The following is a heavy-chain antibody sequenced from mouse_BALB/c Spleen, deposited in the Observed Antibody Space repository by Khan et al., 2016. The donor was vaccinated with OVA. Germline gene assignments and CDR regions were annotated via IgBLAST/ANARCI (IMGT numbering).Heavy chain of an antibody. D-gene: IGHD2-10*02. CDR2: IYPGDGAT. CDR1: GYTFTAYD. CDR3: ARDVWRGVAMDF. V-gene: IGHV1S56*01. Sequence: QVQLKQSGPELVKPGALVKISCKASGYTFTAYDINWVKQRPGQGLEWIGWIYPGDGATNDNENFKGKATLTAAKSSHTVYIQLSRLTSEDSAVYFCARDVWRGVAMDFWGQGTSVTVSS. J-gene: IGHJ4*01.